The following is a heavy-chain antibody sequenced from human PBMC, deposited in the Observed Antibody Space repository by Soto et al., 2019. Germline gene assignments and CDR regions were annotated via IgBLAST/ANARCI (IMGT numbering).Heavy chain of an antibody. D-gene: IGHD3-10*02. CDR1: GYTFTAYH. CDR3: ARNMDYYYGRGSGNGHGV. Sequence: QVQLVQSGAEVKEPGDSVRVSCEASGYTFTAYHIHWVRQAPGQGLVWMGWINPKFGDTTYAQDFQGRVSMTRDMTISTVYMEVSRLPSDDTAIYYCARNMDYYYGRGSGNGHGVWGQGTTVTVFS. CDR2: INPKFGDT. V-gene: IGHV1-2*02. J-gene: IGHJ6*02.